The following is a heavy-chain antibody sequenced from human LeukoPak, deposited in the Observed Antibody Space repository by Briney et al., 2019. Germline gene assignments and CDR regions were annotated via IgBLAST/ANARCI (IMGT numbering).Heavy chain of an antibody. CDR1: GGTFSSYA. D-gene: IGHD3-22*01. J-gene: IGHJ3*02. Sequence: SMKVSCKASGGTFSSYAISWVRQAPGQGLEWMGRIIPIFGTANYAQKFQGRVTITTDESTSTAYMELSSLRSEDTAVYYCARDRLPGYYDSSGSRAFDIWGQGTMVTVSS. CDR3: ARDRLPGYYDSSGSRAFDI. CDR2: IIPIFGTA. V-gene: IGHV1-69*05.